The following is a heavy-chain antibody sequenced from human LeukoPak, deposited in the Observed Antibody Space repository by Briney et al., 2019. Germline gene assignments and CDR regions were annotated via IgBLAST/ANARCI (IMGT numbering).Heavy chain of an antibody. CDR3: ATGIAAADNWFDP. CDR2: IYYSGST. Sequence: SETLSLTCTVSGGSISSSSYYWGWLRQPPGKGLEWIGSIYYSGSTNYNPSLKSRVTISVDTSKNQFSLKLSSVTAADTAVYYCATGIAAADNWFDPWGQGTLVTVSS. CDR1: GGSISSSSYY. J-gene: IGHJ5*02. D-gene: IGHD6-13*01. V-gene: IGHV4-39*07.